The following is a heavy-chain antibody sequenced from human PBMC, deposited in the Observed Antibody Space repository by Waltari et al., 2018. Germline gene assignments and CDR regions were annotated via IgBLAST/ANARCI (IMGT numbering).Heavy chain of an antibody. Sequence: EVQLVESGGGLVQPGGSLRLSCAAPGFTLLNYWMSWVRQAPGKGPEWVANIMTDGREEYYVDSVRGRFTISRDNAKNSLYLQMNSLRPEDTAVYYCVRDQWFAFDIWGQGTMVTVSS. V-gene: IGHV3-7*01. D-gene: IGHD3-22*01. CDR3: VRDQWFAFDI. CDR2: IMTDGREE. CDR1: GFTLLNYW. J-gene: IGHJ3*02.